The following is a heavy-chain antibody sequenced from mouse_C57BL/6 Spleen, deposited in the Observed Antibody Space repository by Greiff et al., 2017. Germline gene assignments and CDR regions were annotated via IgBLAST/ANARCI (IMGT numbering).Heavy chain of an antibody. V-gene: IGHV1-80*01. CDR1: GYAFSSYW. J-gene: IGHJ2*01. CDR2: IYPGDGDT. D-gene: IGHD1-1*01. CDR3: ARYYYGSEDYFDY. Sequence: VQLQQSGAELVKPGASVKISCKASGYAFSSYWMNWVKQRPGKGLEWIGQIYPGDGDTNYNGKFKGKATLTADKSSSTAYMQLSSLTSEDSAVYFCARYYYGSEDYFDYWGQGTTLTVSS.